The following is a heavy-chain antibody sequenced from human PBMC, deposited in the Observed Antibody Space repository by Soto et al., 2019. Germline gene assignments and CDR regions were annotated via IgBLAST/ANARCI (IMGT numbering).Heavy chain of an antibody. CDR1: GFSLSASGVA. D-gene: IGHD6-19*01. CDR3: AHRPIVVSGTRGLAWFDP. CDR2: IYWDDDK. J-gene: IGHJ5*02. V-gene: IGHV2-5*02. Sequence: QVTLKESGPSLVKATQTLTLTCTFSGFSLSASGVAVGWIRQPPGKALEWLALIYWDDDKRYSPSLKSRLTITKDTSKNQVVLTMTNMDPVDTATYYCAHRPIVVSGTRGLAWFDPWGQGTLVTVSS.